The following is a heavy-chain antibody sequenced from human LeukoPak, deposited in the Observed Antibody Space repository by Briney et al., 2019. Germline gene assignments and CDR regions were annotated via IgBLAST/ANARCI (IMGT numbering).Heavy chain of an antibody. CDR3: AKLGIVGATRSYFDY. Sequence: GGSLRLSCAASGFTFSGYAMSWVRQAPGKGLEWVSAISGSGGSTYYADSVKGRFTISRDNSKNTLYLQMNSLRAEDTAVYYCAKLGIVGATRSYFDYWGQGTLVTVSS. V-gene: IGHV3-23*01. D-gene: IGHD1-26*01. CDR1: GFTFSGYA. CDR2: ISGSGGST. J-gene: IGHJ4*02.